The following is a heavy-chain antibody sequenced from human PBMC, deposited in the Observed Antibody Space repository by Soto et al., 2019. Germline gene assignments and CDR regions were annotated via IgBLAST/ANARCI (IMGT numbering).Heavy chain of an antibody. CDR3: AREASSSRTFDY. Sequence: SETLSLTCTVSGGSISSYYWSWIRQPPGKGLEWIGYIYYSGSTNYNPSLKSRVTISVDTSKNQFSLKLSSVTAADTAVYYCAREASSSRTFDYWGPGTLVTVSS. J-gene: IGHJ4*02. CDR1: GGSISSYY. D-gene: IGHD6-6*01. CDR2: IYYSGST. V-gene: IGHV4-59*01.